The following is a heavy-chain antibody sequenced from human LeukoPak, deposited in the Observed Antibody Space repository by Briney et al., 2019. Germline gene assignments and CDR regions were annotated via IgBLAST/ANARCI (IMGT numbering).Heavy chain of an antibody. J-gene: IGHJ4*02. CDR1: GFSVSGQW. CDR2: IKGDGSQK. V-gene: IGHV3-7*01. Sequence: GGSLRLSCVAAGFSVSGQWMSWVRQAPGKGLEWVATIKGDGSQKFYVDSVKGRFTISRDDADNSLQLQMNSLRDEGTAVYYCAKDVLEKWGQGTLVSVSS. CDR3: AKDVLEK.